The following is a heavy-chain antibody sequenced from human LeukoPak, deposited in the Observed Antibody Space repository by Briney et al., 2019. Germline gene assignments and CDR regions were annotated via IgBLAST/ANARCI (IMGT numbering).Heavy chain of an antibody. CDR2: ISGSSGNT. Sequence: GGSLRLSCATSGFTFSSYAMSWVRQAPGKGLEWVSTISGSSGNTYYADSVKGRFTISRDNSKNTLYLQMNSLRAEDTAVYYCAILLWFGESSFDYWGQGTLVTVSS. CDR3: AILLWFGESSFDY. J-gene: IGHJ4*02. V-gene: IGHV3-23*01. D-gene: IGHD3-10*01. CDR1: GFTFSSYA.